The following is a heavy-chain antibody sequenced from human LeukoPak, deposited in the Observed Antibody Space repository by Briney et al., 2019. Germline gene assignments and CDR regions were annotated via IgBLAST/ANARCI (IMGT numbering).Heavy chain of an antibody. CDR2: IKSKGDGGTT. CDR3: TTIAAAGYYDF. CDR1: GFTLSSAW. Sequence: GGSLRLSCAASGFTLSSAWMSWVRQAPGKGLEWVGRIKSKGDGGTTDYAAPVKGRFTISRDDSKNTLYLQMNSLKTEDTAVYYCTTIAAAGYYDFRGQGTLVTVSS. V-gene: IGHV3-15*01. D-gene: IGHD6-13*01. J-gene: IGHJ4*02.